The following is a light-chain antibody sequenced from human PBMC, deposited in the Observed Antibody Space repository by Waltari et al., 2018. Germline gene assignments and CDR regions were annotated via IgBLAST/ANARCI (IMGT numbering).Light chain of an antibody. V-gene: IGKV2-28*01. CDR1: ESLLHTNGFTY. CDR2: LES. CDR3: MQGLQSHRT. Sequence: DIVMTQSPLSLPVTPGESASISCRSSESLLHTNGFTYVDWYVQKPGQSPQLLIYLESNRASGVPDRFSGSGSGTDFTLKISRVEAGDVGVYYCMQGLQSHRTFGQGTKVEIK. J-gene: IGKJ1*01.